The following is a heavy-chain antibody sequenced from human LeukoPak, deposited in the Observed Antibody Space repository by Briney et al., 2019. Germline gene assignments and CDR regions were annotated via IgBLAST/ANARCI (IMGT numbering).Heavy chain of an antibody. CDR2: IYTSGST. D-gene: IGHD2-2*01. CDR3: ASNIVVVPDNWFDP. V-gene: IGHV4-61*02. CDR1: GGSISSGSYY. Sequence: SQTLSLTCTVSGGSISSGSYYWSWIRQPAGKGLEWIGRIYTSGSTNYNPSLKSRVTTSVDTSKNQFSLKLSSVTAADTAVYYCASNIVVVPDNWFDPWGQGTLVTVSS. J-gene: IGHJ5*02.